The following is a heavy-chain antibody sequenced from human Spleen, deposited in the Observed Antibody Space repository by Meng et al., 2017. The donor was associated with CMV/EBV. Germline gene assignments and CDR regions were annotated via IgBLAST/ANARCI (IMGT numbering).Heavy chain of an antibody. J-gene: IGHJ4*02. CDR1: GGSFSGYY. V-gene: IGHV4-34*01. CDR3: ARSGRFDY. Sequence: QVRLQQWGAGLLKPSATLSLPCAVYGGSFSGYYWSWIRQPPGKGLEWIGEINHSGSTNYNPSLKSRVTISVDTSKNQFPLKLSSVTAADTAVYYCARSGRFDYWGQGTLVTVSS. CDR2: INHSGST. D-gene: IGHD1-14*01.